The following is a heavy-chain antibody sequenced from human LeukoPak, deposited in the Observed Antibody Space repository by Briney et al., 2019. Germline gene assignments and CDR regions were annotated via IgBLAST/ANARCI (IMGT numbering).Heavy chain of an antibody. Sequence: PGGSLRLSCAVSGFPLSSYSINWVRQAPGKGLEWVSYISSSGSAIYYVDSVKGRFTVSRDNAKNSLFLQMNSPRAEDTAVYYCVRVKGSYFDYWGQGALVTVSS. J-gene: IGHJ4*02. CDR2: ISSSGSAI. CDR3: VRVKGSYFDY. CDR1: GFPLSSYS. D-gene: IGHD2-15*01. V-gene: IGHV3-48*01.